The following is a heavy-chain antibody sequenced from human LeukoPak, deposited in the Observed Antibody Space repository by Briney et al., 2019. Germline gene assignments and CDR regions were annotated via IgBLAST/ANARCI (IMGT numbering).Heavy chain of an antibody. CDR3: ARGSTRVWYYGMDV. D-gene: IGHD2-2*01. CDR1: GFTFSSYE. Sequence: GGSLRLSCAASGFTFSSYEMNWVRQAPGKGLEWVSYISSSGSTIYYADSVKGRFTISRDNAKNSLYLQMNSLRAEDMAVYYCARGSTRVWYYGMDVWGQGTTVTVSS. J-gene: IGHJ6*02. V-gene: IGHV3-48*03. CDR2: ISSSGSTI.